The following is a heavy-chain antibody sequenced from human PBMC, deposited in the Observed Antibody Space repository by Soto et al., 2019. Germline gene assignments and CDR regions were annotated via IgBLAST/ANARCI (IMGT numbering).Heavy chain of an antibody. J-gene: IGHJ3*02. CDR2: ISSSSSYI. CDR3: ARVSWAVAGTGNAFDI. CDR1: GFTFSSYS. Sequence: GGSLRLSCAASGFTFSSYSMNWVRQAPGKGLEWVSSISSSSSYIYYADSVKGRFTISRDNAKNSLYLQMNSLRAEDTAVYYCARVSWAVAGTGNAFDIWGQGTMVTVSS. D-gene: IGHD6-19*01. V-gene: IGHV3-21*01.